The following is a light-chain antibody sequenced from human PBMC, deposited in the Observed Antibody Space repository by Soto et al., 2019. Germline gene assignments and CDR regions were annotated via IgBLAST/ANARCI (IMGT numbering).Light chain of an antibody. V-gene: IGLV3-21*02. CDR1: DIGSNS. J-gene: IGLJ3*02. CDR2: SDS. Sequence: SYELTQPPSVSVAPGQTASIPCGANDIGSNSAHWYQQKPAQAPVLVVYSDSDRPSGIPDRFSGSNSGNTATLTISRVEAGDEADYYCQVWDSSSHQVVFGGGTKLTVL. CDR3: QVWDSSSHQVV.